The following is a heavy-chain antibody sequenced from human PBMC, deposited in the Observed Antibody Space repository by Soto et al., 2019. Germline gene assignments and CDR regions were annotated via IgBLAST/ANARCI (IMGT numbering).Heavy chain of an antibody. CDR2: IIPIFGTA. D-gene: IGHD1-1*01. J-gene: IGHJ2*01. V-gene: IGHV1-69*12. CDR3: ARVTVLERTGGGYWYLAL. Sequence: QVQLVQSGAEVKKPGSSVKVSCKASGGTFSSYAISWVRQAPGQGLEWMGGIIPIFGTANYAQKFQGRVTSRADESPSPASMERSSLRSADTAVYYCARVTVLERTGGGYWYLALWGRGTLVTVSS. CDR1: GGTFSSYA.